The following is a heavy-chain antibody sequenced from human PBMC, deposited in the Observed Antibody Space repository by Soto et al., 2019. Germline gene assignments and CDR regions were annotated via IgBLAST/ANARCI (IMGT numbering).Heavy chain of an antibody. J-gene: IGHJ3*02. V-gene: IGHV4-59*01. CDR3: ARVGGAPLSAFDI. Sequence: SETLSLTCTVSGASITDYYWSWIRQTPGRRLEWIGNIFYSENTKSDPSLASRVTLSVDRSKNQLSLRLTSVNTADTAIYYCARVGGAPLSAFDIWGQGTMVTVSS. D-gene: IGHD1-26*01. CDR2: IFYSENT. CDR1: GASITDYY.